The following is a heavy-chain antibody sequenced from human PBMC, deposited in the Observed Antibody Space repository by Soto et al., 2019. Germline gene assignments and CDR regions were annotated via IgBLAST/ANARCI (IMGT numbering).Heavy chain of an antibody. J-gene: IGHJ4*02. Sequence: SETLSLTCTVSGGSISSYYWSWIRQPPGKGLEWIGYIYYSGRTNYNPSLKSRVTISVDTSKNQFSLKLSSVTAADTAVYYCARDNRKAAAGEWIVDYWGQGTLVTVSS. CDR2: IYYSGRT. D-gene: IGHD6-13*01. CDR3: ARDNRKAAAGEWIVDY. V-gene: IGHV4-59*01. CDR1: GGSISSYY.